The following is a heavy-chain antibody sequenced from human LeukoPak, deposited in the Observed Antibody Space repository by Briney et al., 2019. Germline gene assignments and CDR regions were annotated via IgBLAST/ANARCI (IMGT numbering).Heavy chain of an antibody. D-gene: IGHD3-10*01. CDR3: ARALTWFGMNAFDI. CDR2: IYSGGST. J-gene: IGHJ3*02. Sequence: GGSLRLSCAASGFTVSSNYMSWVRQAPGKGLEWVSVIYSGGSTYYADSVKGRFTISRDNSKNTLYLQTNSLRAEDTAVYYCARALTWFGMNAFDIWGQGTMVTVSS. CDR1: GFTVSSNY. V-gene: IGHV3-53*01.